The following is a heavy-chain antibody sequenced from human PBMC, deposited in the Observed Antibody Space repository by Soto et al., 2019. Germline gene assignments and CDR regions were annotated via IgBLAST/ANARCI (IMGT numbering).Heavy chain of an antibody. V-gene: IGHV4-39*01. CDR3: ARLLHDNRGYYYFDY. J-gene: IGHJ4*02. D-gene: IGHD3-9*01. Sequence: PSETLSLTCSVSGGSITSSIYYWGWIRQPPGEGLEWIAAIYYTGSIYHNPSLKSRVTMSIDTSKKQFSLKMSSVTAADTAVYYCARLLHDNRGYYYFDYWGRGTLVTVSS. CDR2: IYYTGSI. CDR1: GGSITSSIYY.